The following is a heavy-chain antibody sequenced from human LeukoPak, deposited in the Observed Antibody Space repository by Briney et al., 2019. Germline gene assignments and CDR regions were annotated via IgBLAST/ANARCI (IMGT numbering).Heavy chain of an antibody. Sequence: GGSLRLSCAASGFTFSTYAKSWVRQAPGKGLEWVSSISGSGGSTYYADSVKGRFTISRDNSKNTLYLQMNSLRAEDTAVYYCAKRPQLGNYYFDYWGQGTLVTVSS. CDR3: AKRPQLGNYYFDY. J-gene: IGHJ4*02. V-gene: IGHV3-23*01. CDR1: GFTFSTYA. D-gene: IGHD7-27*01. CDR2: ISGSGGST.